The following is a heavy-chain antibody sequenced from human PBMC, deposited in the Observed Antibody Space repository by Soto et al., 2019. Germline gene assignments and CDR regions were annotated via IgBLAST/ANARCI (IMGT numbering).Heavy chain of an antibody. Sequence: ASVKVSCKGSGYSFTSYWIGWVRQMPGKGLEWMGLIYPGDSDTRYSPSFQGQVTISADKSISTAYLQWSSLKASDTAMDYCARQSLGYYDSSGPFDYWGQGTLVTVSS. CDR2: IYPGDSDT. J-gene: IGHJ4*02. CDR1: GYSFTSYW. V-gene: IGHV5-51*01. D-gene: IGHD3-22*01. CDR3: ARQSLGYYDSSGPFDY.